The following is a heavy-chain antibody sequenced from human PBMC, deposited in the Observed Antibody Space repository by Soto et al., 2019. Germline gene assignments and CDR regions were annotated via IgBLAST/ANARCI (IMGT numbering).Heavy chain of an antibody. CDR1: GFVFNMYW. D-gene: IGHD2-2*01. Sequence: GGSLRLSCAASGFVFNMYWMHWVRQVPGEGPEWVTRINDDGTRTDYADSAKGRFTISRDNAKDILYLQMNALRVDDTAVYYCIRRKRTSSVGTGAFWGQGTLVTVSS. V-gene: IGHV3-74*01. J-gene: IGHJ4*02. CDR2: INDDGTRT. CDR3: IRRKRTSSVGTGAF.